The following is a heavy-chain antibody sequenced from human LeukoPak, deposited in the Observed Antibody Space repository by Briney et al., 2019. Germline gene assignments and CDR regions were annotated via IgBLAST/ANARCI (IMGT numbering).Heavy chain of an antibody. J-gene: IGHJ4*02. CDR2: INPHSGGT. Sequence: GASVTVSCKASGFTFSGHYIHWVRQAPAPGLEWMGYINPHSGGTSYPQKFQGRVTMTTDTSISAVYMELSSLTSDDTAMYYCVREGNELLSKNFDYWGQGSLVTVS. D-gene: IGHD2-21*02. V-gene: IGHV1-2*02. CDR3: VREGNELLSKNFDY. CDR1: GFTFSGHY.